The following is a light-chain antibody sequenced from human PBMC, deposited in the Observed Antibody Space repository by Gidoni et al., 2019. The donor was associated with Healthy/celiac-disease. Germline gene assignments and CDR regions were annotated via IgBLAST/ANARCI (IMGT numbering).Light chain of an antibody. Sequence: MQKIQSQTSLSASVGHRGTIPGRASQSVSSYVNRYQHKPGKAPKLLIYAASSLQSGVPSRFSGSGSGTDFTLAISSLQPGDFATYYCQHSYSTSYTFGQXTKLEIK. CDR2: AAS. J-gene: IGKJ2*01. CDR1: QSVSSY. CDR3: QHSYSTSYT. V-gene: IGKV1-39*01.